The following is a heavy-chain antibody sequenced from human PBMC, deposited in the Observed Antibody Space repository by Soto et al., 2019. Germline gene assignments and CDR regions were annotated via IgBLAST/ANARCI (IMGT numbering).Heavy chain of an antibody. CDR1: GFTFSGSA. Sequence: GGSLRLSCAASGFTFSGSAMHWVRQASGKGLEWVGRIRSKANSYATAYAASVKGRFTISRDDSKNTAYLQMNSLKTEDTAVYYCTKEPYYDFWSGYYDYWGQGTLVTVSS. D-gene: IGHD3-3*01. J-gene: IGHJ4*02. CDR3: TKEPYYDFWSGYYDY. CDR2: IRSKANSYAT. V-gene: IGHV3-73*01.